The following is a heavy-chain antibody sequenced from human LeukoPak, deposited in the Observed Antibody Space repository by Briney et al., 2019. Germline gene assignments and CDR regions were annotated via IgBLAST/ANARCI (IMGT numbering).Heavy chain of an antibody. D-gene: IGHD2-21*01. CDR3: ARDGEHIVVVYYFDY. V-gene: IGHV3-30-3*01. CDR1: GFTFSTYA. Sequence: GGSLRLSCAVSGFTFSTYAMHWVRQAPGKGLEWVAVISYDGSNKYYADSVKGRFTISRDNSKNTLYLQMNSLRTEDTAVYYCARDGEHIVVVYYFDYWGQGTLVTVSS. CDR2: ISYDGSNK. J-gene: IGHJ4*02.